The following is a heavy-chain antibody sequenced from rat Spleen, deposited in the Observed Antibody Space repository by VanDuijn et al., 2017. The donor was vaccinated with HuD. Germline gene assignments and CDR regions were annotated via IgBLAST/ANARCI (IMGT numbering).Heavy chain of an antibody. D-gene: IGHD5-1*01. CDR3: ARHGLTGSGWFAY. Sequence: EVQLVESGGGLVQPGRSMKLTCAASGFTFSHYGMAWVRQAPTKGLEWVASITDSGDSTYYRDSVKGRFTISRDNAKNTLYLQMDSLRSEDTATYYCARHGLTGSGWFAYWGQGTLVTVSS. J-gene: IGHJ3*01. CDR2: ITDSGDST. CDR1: GFTFSHYG. V-gene: IGHV5S13*01.